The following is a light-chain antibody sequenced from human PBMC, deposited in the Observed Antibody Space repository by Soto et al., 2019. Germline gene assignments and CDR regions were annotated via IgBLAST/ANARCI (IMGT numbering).Light chain of an antibody. V-gene: IGLV1-40*01. J-gene: IGLJ1*01. Sequence: QSVLTQPPSVSGAPGQRVTISCTGSSSNIGAGYDVHWYQQLTGTAPKLLIYDNSKRPAGVPDRFSGSKCGTSASLTISGQQAEDEDDDYCSSYGSRSSLYVFGAGTKVTVL. CDR3: SSYGSRSSLYV. CDR2: DNS. CDR1: SSNIGAGYD.